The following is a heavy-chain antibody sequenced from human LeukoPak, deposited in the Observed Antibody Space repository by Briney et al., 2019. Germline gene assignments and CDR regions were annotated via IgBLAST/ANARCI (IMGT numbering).Heavy chain of an antibody. CDR2: ISSSSSYI. J-gene: IGHJ4*02. D-gene: IGHD3-16*01. CDR3: ARLWQPYDY. CDR1: GFTFTISG. Sequence: PGGSLRLSCAASGFTFTISGMNWVRQAPGKGLEWVSSISSSSSYIYYADSVKGRFTISRDNAKNSLYLQMNSLRAEDTAVYYCARLWQPYDYWGQGTLVTVSS. V-gene: IGHV3-21*01.